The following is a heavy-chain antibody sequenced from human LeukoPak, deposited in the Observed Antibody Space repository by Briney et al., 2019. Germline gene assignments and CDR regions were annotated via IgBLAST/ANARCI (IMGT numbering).Heavy chain of an antibody. D-gene: IGHD5-18*01. CDR2: IIPILGIA. Sequence: SVKVSCKASGGTFSSYAISWVRQAPGQGLEWMGRIIPILGIANYAQKFQGRVTITADKSTSTAYMELSSLRSEDTAVYYCARVPAMVTGAFDIWGQGTMVTVSS. CDR3: ARVPAMVTGAFDI. V-gene: IGHV1-69*04. CDR1: GGTFSSYA. J-gene: IGHJ3*02.